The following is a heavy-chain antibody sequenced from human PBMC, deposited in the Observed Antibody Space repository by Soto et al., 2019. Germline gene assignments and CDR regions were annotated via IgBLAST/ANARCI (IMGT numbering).Heavy chain of an antibody. D-gene: IGHD3-22*01. CDR1: GYSFTSYW. Sequence: GESLKISCKGPGYSFTSYWIGWVRQMPGKGLEWMGIIYPGDSDTRYSPSFQGQVTISADKSISTAYLQWSSLKASDTAMYYCARRDDSSGYYSDYYYGMDVWGQGTTVTVSS. CDR3: ARRDDSSGYYSDYYYGMDV. CDR2: IYPGDSDT. J-gene: IGHJ6*02. V-gene: IGHV5-51*01.